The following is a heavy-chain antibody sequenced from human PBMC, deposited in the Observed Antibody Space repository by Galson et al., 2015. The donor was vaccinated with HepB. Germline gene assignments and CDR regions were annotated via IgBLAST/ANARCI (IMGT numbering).Heavy chain of an antibody. Sequence: CAISGDSVSSNSAAWNWIRQSPSRGLEWLGRTYYRSKWYNDHAVSVKSRITINPDTSKNQFSLQLNSVTPEDTAVYYCARDPPSGMLEPLNNWFDPWGQGTLVTVSS. J-gene: IGHJ5*02. D-gene: IGHD1-1*01. CDR3: ARDPPSGMLEPLNNWFDP. V-gene: IGHV6-1*01. CDR1: GDSVSSNSAA. CDR2: TYYRSKWYN.